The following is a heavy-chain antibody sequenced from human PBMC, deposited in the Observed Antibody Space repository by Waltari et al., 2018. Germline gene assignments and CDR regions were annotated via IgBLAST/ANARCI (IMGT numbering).Heavy chain of an antibody. CDR3: ARSIRLLEWLVPESYYYYGMDV. CDR2: IYYSGST. D-gene: IGHD3-3*01. J-gene: IGHJ6*02. V-gene: IGHV4-59*01. CDR1: GGSISSYY. Sequence: GGSISSYYWSWIRQPPGKGLEWIGYIYYSGSTNYNPSLKSRVTISVDTSKNQFSLKLSSVTAADTAVYYCARSIRLLEWLVPESYYYYGMDVWGQGTTVTVSS.